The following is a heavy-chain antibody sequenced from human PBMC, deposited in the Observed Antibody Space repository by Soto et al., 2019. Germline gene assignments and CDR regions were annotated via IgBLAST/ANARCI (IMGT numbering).Heavy chain of an antibody. CDR2: TYYRSKWYN. D-gene: IGHD3-3*01. CDR1: GDSVSSNSAA. CDR3: AVGYYDFWSGYTPLTYYFDY. Sequence: QTLSLTCAISGDSVSSNSAAWNLMRQSPSRGLEWLGRTYYRSKWYNDYAVSVKSRITINPDTSKNQFSLQLNSVTPEDTAVYYCAVGYYDFWSGYTPLTYYFDYWGQGTLVTVSS. J-gene: IGHJ4*02. V-gene: IGHV6-1*01.